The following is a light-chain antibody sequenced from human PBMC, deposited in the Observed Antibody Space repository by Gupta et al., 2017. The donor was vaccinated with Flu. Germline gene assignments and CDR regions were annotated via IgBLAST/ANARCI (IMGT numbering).Light chain of an antibody. CDR1: ALPKKY. CDR2: QDN. CDR3: YSTDSSGDFGV. V-gene: IGLV3-10*01. Sequence: TARGTRSGEALPKKYNCWYQQKADPAPGLVIYQDNHRPSGIPERFSGSSSGTTATLTITGAQVEDEADYYCYSTDSSGDFGVFGGGTKLAVL. J-gene: IGLJ3*02.